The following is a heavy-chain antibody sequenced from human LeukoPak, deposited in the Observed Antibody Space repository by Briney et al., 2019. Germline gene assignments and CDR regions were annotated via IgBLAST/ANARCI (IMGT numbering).Heavy chain of an antibody. Sequence: GGSLRLSCAASGFILSSYSMNWVRQAPGKGLEWISYISSSSSTIYYADSVKGRFTISRDNAKNSLYLQMNSLRDEDTALYYCAREDFDIWGQGTMVTVSS. CDR2: ISSSSSTI. J-gene: IGHJ3*02. CDR3: AREDFDI. CDR1: GFILSSYS. V-gene: IGHV3-48*02.